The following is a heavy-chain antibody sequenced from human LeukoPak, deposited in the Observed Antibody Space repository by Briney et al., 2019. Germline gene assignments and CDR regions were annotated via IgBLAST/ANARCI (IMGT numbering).Heavy chain of an antibody. J-gene: IGHJ4*02. Sequence: SETLSLTCTVSGGSISSSSYYWGWIRQPPGKGLEWIVSIYYSGSTYYNPSLKSRVTISVDTSKNEFSLKLSSVTAADTAVYYCASLMEGGVYWGQGTLVTVSS. V-gene: IGHV4-39*07. CDR2: IYYSGST. CDR3: ASLMEGGVY. D-gene: IGHD1-1*01. CDR1: GGSISSSSYY.